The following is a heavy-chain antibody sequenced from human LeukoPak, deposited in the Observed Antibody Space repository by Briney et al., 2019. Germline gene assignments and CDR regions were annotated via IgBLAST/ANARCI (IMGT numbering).Heavy chain of an antibody. CDR2: IKRDGSEK. J-gene: IGHJ4*02. Sequence: PGGSLRLSCAASGFTFSNAWMSWVRQAPGKGLEWVANIKRDGSEKNYVDSVKGRFTISRDNAKSSLFLQMNSLRAEDTAVYYCEGSAGYWGQGTLVTVSS. CDR3: EGSAGY. V-gene: IGHV3-7*01. CDR1: GFTFSNAW.